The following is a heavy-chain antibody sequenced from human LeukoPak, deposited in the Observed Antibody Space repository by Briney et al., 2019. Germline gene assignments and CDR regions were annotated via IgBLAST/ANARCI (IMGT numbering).Heavy chain of an antibody. Sequence: SVKVSCKASGGTFSSYAISWVRQAPGQGLEWMGGIIPIFGTANYAQKFQGRVTITADESTSTAYMELSSLRAEDTAVYYCVSGSLQSGYNFDYWGQGALVTVSS. CDR2: IIPIFGTA. J-gene: IGHJ4*02. D-gene: IGHD3-3*01. CDR1: GGTFSSYA. CDR3: VSGSLQSGYNFDY. V-gene: IGHV1-69*13.